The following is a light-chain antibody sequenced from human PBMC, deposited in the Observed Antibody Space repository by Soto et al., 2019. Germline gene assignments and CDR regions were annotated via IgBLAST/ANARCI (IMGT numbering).Light chain of an antibody. V-gene: IGKV3-11*01. CDR2: DAS. J-gene: IGKJ4*01. CDR1: QSVSSY. CDR3: HQRSNWLT. Sequence: EIVLTQSPATLSLSPGERATLSCRASQSVSSYLAWYQQKPGQAPRLLIYDASNRATGIPARFSGSGSETDFTLTISNLDPEDFAVYYCHQRSNWLTFGGGTKVEIK.